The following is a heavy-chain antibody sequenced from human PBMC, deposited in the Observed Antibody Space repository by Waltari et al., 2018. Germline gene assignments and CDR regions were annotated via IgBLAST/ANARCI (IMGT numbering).Heavy chain of an antibody. D-gene: IGHD3-10*01. Sequence: QVQLVQSGAEVKKPGSSVKVSCKASGGTFSSYAISWVRQAPGQGLEWMGGSIPIFGTANDAQKFQGRVTITADESTSTAYMELSSLRSEDTAVYYCASFYQGPVGLYYYGSGSPLDYWGQGTLVTVSS. CDR2: SIPIFGTA. CDR1: GGTFSSYA. CDR3: ASFYQGPVGLYYYGSGSPLDY. J-gene: IGHJ4*02. V-gene: IGHV1-69*13.